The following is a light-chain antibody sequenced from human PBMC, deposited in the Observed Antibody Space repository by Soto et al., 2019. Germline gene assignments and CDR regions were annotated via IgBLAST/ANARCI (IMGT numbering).Light chain of an antibody. CDR1: RSISSY. Sequence: ETVMTQSPATLSVSPGERATLSCRASRSISSYLAWYQQKPGQPPRLLIYGASTRATGIPARFSGSGSGTEFTLTISSLQSEDFGTYYCQQCYMGWTFGQGTKVDIK. V-gene: IGKV3-15*01. J-gene: IGKJ1*01. CDR2: GAS. CDR3: QQCYMGWT.